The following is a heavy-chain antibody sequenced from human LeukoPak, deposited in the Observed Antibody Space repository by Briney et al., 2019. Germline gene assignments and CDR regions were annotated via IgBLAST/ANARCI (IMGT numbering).Heavy chain of an antibody. Sequence: SVKVSCKASGYTFTSYGISWVRQAPGQGLEWMGGIIPIFGTANYAQKFQGRVTITTDESTSTAYMELSSLRSEDTAVYYCARGPVVRGVINYYMDVWGKGTTVTVSS. CDR2: IIPIFGTA. D-gene: IGHD3-10*01. J-gene: IGHJ6*03. V-gene: IGHV1-69*05. CDR1: GYTFTSYG. CDR3: ARGPVVRGVINYYMDV.